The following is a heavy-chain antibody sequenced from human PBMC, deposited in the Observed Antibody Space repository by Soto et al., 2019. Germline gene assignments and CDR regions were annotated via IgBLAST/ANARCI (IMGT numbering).Heavy chain of an antibody. J-gene: IGHJ6*02. CDR2: VTADNSST. CDR1: GYTFTSYG. D-gene: IGHD3-3*01. V-gene: IGHV1-18*01. CDR3: ARGITIFGVVPCMDV. Sequence: GASVKVSCKASGYTFTSYGISWVRQAPGQGLEWMGWVTADNSSTTYAQNVLGRVTMTTDTSTNTAYMELRSLRSDDTAVYYCARGITIFGVVPCMDVWGQGTTVTVSS.